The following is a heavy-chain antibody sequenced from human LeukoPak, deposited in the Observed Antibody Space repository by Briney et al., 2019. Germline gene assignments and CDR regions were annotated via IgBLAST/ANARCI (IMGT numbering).Heavy chain of an antibody. D-gene: IGHD2-21*02. J-gene: IGHJ3*02. V-gene: IGHV1-18*01. Sequence: ASVKVSCKASGYTFTSYGISWVRRAPGQGLEWMGWISAYNGNTNYAQKLQGKVTMTTDTSTSTAYMELRSLRSDDTAVYYCARGCGGDCRGNAFDIWGQGTMVTVSS. CDR1: GYTFTSYG. CDR3: ARGCGGDCRGNAFDI. CDR2: ISAYNGNT.